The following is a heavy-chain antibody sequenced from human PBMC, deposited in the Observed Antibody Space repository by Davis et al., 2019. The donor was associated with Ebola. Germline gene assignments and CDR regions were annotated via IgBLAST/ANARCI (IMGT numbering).Heavy chain of an antibody. J-gene: IGHJ2*01. V-gene: IGHV1-69*10. D-gene: IGHD6-6*01. CDR1: GGTFSSYA. CDR2: IIPILGIA. Sequence: SVQVSCNASGGTFSSYAISWVRQAPGQGLEWMGGIIPILGIANYAQKFQGRVTITADESTSTAYMELSSLRSEDTAVYYCASGLVRGESYWYFDLWGRGTLVTVSS. CDR3: ASGLVRGESYWYFDL.